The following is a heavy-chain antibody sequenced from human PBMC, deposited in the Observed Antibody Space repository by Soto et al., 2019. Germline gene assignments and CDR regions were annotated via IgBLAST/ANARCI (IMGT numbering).Heavy chain of an antibody. J-gene: IGHJ6*02. CDR2: ISWNSGSI. CDR3: AKDMGSGYGYGMDV. V-gene: IGHV3-9*01. Sequence: EVQLVESGGGLVQPGRSLRLSCAASGFTFDDYAMHWVRQAPGKGLEWVSGISWNSGSIGYADSVKGRFTISRDNAKNSLYLQRNRLRAEDTALYYCAKDMGSGYGYGMDVWGQGTTVTVSS. CDR1: GFTFDDYA. D-gene: IGHD5-12*01.